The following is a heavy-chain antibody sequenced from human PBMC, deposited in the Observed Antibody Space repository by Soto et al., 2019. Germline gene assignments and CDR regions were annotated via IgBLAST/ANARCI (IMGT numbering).Heavy chain of an antibody. V-gene: IGHV1-18*01. D-gene: IGHD6-13*01. CDR1: GYTFSSYG. CDR2: ISGYNGDT. CDR3: ALPAGPIAAAGHYYYGMDV. J-gene: IGHJ6*02. Sequence: ASVKVSCKASGYTFSSYGISWVRQAPGQGLEWMGWISGYNGDTNYAQKLQGRVTMTTDTSTSTAYMELRSLRSEDTAVYYCALPAGPIAAAGHYYYGMDVWG.